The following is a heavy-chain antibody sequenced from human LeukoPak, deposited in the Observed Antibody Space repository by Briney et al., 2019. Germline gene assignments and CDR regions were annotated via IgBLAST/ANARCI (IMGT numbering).Heavy chain of an antibody. V-gene: IGHV3-23*01. CDR2: ISGDGAST. CDR3: AKDSYVSGRPLHTFDV. CDR1: GFTFAIHA. J-gene: IGHJ3*01. Sequence: PGWSLRLSCAASGFTFAIHAMTWVRQAPGKGLEWVSGISGDGASTHYAESVKGQFTISRDNSQNTLFLQMNSLRVEDTAIYYCAKDSYVSGRPLHTFDVWGQGTMVTVSS. D-gene: IGHD3-10*01.